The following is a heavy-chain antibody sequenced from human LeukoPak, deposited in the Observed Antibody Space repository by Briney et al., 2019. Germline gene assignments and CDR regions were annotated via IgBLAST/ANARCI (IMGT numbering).Heavy chain of an antibody. V-gene: IGHV4-59*02. CDR1: GVSVSSNY. CDR2: MYHSGST. CDR3: ARGASIAAAGVGLYYYYGMDV. J-gene: IGHJ6*02. Sequence: PSETLSLTCTVSGVSVSSNYWSWIRQPPGKGLEWIGYMYHSGSTNYNPSLKSRVTISIDTSKNQFSLKLSSVTAADTAVYYCARGASIAAAGVGLYYYYGMDVWGQGTTVTVSS. D-gene: IGHD6-13*01.